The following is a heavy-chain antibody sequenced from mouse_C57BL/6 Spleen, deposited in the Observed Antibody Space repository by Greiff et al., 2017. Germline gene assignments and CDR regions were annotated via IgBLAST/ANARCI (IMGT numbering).Heavy chain of an antibody. J-gene: IGHJ1*03. CDR2: IHPNSGST. CDR1: GYTFTSYW. D-gene: IGHD2-2*01. V-gene: IGHV1-64*01. Sequence: QVQLQQPGAELVKPGASVKLSCKASGYTFTSYWMHWVKQRPGQGLEWIGMIHPNSGSTNYNEKFKSKATLTVDKSSSTAYMQLSSLTSEDSAVYYCARGRYGYDGDWYFDVWGTGTTVTVSS. CDR3: ARGRYGYDGDWYFDV.